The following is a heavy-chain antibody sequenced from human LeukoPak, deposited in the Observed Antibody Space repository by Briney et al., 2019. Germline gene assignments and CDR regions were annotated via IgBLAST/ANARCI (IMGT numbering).Heavy chain of an antibody. V-gene: IGHV3-23*01. CDR3: ARRIVTDSSGYYALHFDY. CDR2: ISGSGGST. Sequence: PGGSLRLSCAASGFTFSSYGMSWVRQAPGKGLEWVSGISGSGGSTYYADSVKGRFTISRDNSKNTLYLQMNSLRAEDTAVYYCARRIVTDSSGYYALHFDYWGQGTLVTVSS. CDR1: GFTFSSYG. J-gene: IGHJ4*02. D-gene: IGHD3-22*01.